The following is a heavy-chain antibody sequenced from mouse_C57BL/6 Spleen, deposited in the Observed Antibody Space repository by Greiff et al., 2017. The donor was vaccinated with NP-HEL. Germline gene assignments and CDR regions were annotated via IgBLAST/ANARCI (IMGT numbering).Heavy chain of an antibody. J-gene: IGHJ4*01. CDR2: IYPRSGNT. Sequence: QVQLQQSGAELARPGASVKLSCKASGYTFTSYGISWVKQRTGQGLEWIGEIYPRSGNTYYNEKFKGKATLTADKSSSTAYMELRSLTSEDSAVYFCARSTIYYYGSSRYYYAMDYWGQGTSVTVSS. V-gene: IGHV1-81*01. CDR1: GYTFTSYG. CDR3: ARSTIYYYGSSRYYYAMDY. D-gene: IGHD1-1*01.